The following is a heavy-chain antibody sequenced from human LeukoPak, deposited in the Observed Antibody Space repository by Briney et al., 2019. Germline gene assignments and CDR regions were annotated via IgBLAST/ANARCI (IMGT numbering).Heavy chain of an antibody. J-gene: IGHJ4*02. CDR2: ISGSGGST. CDR3: VGRYCTSTSCPYYFDY. Sequence: GGSLRLSCAASGFTFSSYAMSWVRQAPGKGLEWVSVISGSGGSTYYADSVKGRFTISRDNSKSTLSLQMSSLRAEDTAVYYCVGRYCTSTSCPYYFDYWGQATLVTVSS. CDR1: GFTFSSYA. V-gene: IGHV3-23*01. D-gene: IGHD2-2*01.